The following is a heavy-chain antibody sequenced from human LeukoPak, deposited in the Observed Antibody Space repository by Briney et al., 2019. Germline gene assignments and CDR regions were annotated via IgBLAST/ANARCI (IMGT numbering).Heavy chain of an antibody. Sequence: ASVKVSCKASGYTFTSYDINWVRQATGQGLEWMGWMNPNSGNTGYAQKFQGRVTMTRNTSISTAYMEPSSLRSEDTAVYYCARGIRQPGPDCSGGSCYPKLRYFDYWGQGTLVTVSS. V-gene: IGHV1-8*01. CDR2: MNPNSGNT. CDR1: GYTFTSYD. J-gene: IGHJ4*02. CDR3: ARGIRQPGPDCSGGSCYPKLRYFDY. D-gene: IGHD2-15*01.